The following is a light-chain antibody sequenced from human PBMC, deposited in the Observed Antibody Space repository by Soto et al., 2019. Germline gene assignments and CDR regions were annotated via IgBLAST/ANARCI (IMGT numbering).Light chain of an antibody. Sequence: QSALTQPPSASGSPGQSVTISCTGTSSDVGGYNYVSWYQQLPHKAPQVILYKGTQRPSGVSSRFSGSTSGNAASLTISGLQADDEADYFCCSSAPESTYVFGTGTKLTVL. CDR1: SSDVGGYNY. V-gene: IGLV2-8*01. J-gene: IGLJ1*01. CDR3: CSSAPESTYV. CDR2: KGT.